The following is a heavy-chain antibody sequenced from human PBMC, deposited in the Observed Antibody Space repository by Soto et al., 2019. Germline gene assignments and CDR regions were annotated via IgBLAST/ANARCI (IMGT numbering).Heavy chain of an antibody. CDR1: GYSFTSYW. D-gene: IGHD6-13*01. CDR3: ARHQQPFSSSWPDFDY. J-gene: IGHJ4*02. CDR2: IYPGDSDT. Sequence: GESLKISCKGSGYSFTSYWIGWVLQIPWKGLEWMGIIYPGDSDTRYSPSFQGQVTISADKSISTAYLQWSSLKASDTAMYYCARHQQPFSSSWPDFDYWGQGTLVTVSS. V-gene: IGHV5-51*01.